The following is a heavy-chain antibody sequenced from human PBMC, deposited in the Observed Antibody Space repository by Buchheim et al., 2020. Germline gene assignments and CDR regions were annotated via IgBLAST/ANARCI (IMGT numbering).Heavy chain of an antibody. Sequence: QVQVVESGGGVVQPGRSLRLSCAASGFTFSTYGMHWVRQAPGQGLEWVAAIWYDGTNKYYADSVQGRFTISRDNSQNRLSLQMNSLRAEDTAVYYCARERDAYDGYFYYSLDVWGQGTT. CDR2: IWYDGTNK. CDR3: ARERDAYDGYFYYSLDV. CDR1: GFTFSTYG. J-gene: IGHJ6*01. V-gene: IGHV3-33*01. D-gene: IGHD5-24*01.